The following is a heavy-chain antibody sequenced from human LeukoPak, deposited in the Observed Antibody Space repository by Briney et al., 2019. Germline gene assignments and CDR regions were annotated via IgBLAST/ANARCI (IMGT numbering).Heavy chain of an antibody. CDR3: ARSARIVPTGMDV. D-gene: IGHD2-2*01. J-gene: IGHJ6*02. V-gene: IGHV3-23*01. CDR2: ISGSGTST. CDR1: GSTFSNYA. Sequence: PGGSLRLSCAASGSTFSNYAMSWVRQAPGKGLEWVSAISGSGTSTYYADSVKGRFTISRDNSKNSLYLQMNSLRAEDTAVYYCARSARIVPTGMDVWGQGTTVTVSS.